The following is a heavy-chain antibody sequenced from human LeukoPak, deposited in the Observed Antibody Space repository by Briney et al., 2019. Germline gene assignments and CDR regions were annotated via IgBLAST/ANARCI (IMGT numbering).Heavy chain of an antibody. D-gene: IGHD2-15*01. V-gene: IGHV1-69*05. CDR3: ARVGPYCSGDSCYDL. J-gene: IGHJ4*02. CDR2: IIPIFGTA. Sequence: SVKVSCKASVGTFSSYAISWVRQAPGQGLEWVGGIIPIFGTANYAQKFQGRVTITTDESTSTAYMELSSLRSEDTAVYYCARVGPYCSGDSCYDLWGQGTLVTVSS. CDR1: VGTFSSYA.